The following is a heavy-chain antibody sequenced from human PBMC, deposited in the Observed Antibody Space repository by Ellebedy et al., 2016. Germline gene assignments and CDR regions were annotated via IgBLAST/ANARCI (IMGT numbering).Heavy chain of an antibody. CDR2: IYHSGST. CDR1: GYSISSGYY. V-gene: IGHV4-38-2*02. CDR3: ARSGCGDCSLYYGMDV. D-gene: IGHD2-21*02. Sequence: SETLSLXCTVSGYSISSGYYWGWIRQPPGKGLEWIGSIYHSGSTYYNPSLKSRVTISVDTSKNQFSLKLSSVTAADTAVYYCARSGCGDCSLYYGMDVWGQGTTVTVSS. J-gene: IGHJ6*02.